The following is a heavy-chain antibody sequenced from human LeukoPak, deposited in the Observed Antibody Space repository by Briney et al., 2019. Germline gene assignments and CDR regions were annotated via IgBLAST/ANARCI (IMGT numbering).Heavy chain of an antibody. V-gene: IGHV3-23*01. CDR3: AKGLTTVTTGGSFDI. Sequence: PGGSLRLSCAASGFTFSSYVMSWVRQAPGKGLEWVSGIIGSDGTTYYADSVMGRFTISRDNSKNTLYLQMNSLRAGDTAVYYCAKGLTTVTTGGSFDIWGQGTMVTVSS. CDR2: IIGSDGTT. J-gene: IGHJ3*02. D-gene: IGHD4-17*01. CDR1: GFTFSSYV.